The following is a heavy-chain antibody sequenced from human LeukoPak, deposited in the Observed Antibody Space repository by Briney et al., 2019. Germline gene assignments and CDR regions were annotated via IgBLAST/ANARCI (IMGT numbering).Heavy chain of an antibody. V-gene: IGHV3-53*01. CDR3: AKDLREWYYDPNGNYFSYGMDV. Sequence: GGSLRLSCAASGFTVSSNYMSWVRQAPGKGLEWVSVIYSGGSTYYADSVKGRFTISRDNSKNTLYLQMNSLRAEDTAVYYCAKDLREWYYDPNGNYFSYGMDVWGPGTTVVVSS. J-gene: IGHJ6*02. CDR2: IYSGGST. CDR1: GFTVSSNY. D-gene: IGHD3-22*01.